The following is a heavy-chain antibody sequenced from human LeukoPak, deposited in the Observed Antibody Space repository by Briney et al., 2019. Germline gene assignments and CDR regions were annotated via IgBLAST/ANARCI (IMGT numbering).Heavy chain of an antibody. Sequence: GGSLRLSCAVSGMTLSNYGMRWVRQAPGKGLEWVAGISDSGGRTNYADSVKGRFTISRDNPKNTLYLQMNSLRAEDTAVYFCAKRGVVIRVILVGFHKEAYYFDSWGQGALVTVSS. D-gene: IGHD3-22*01. CDR1: GMTLSNYG. J-gene: IGHJ4*02. CDR2: ISDSGGRT. V-gene: IGHV3-23*01. CDR3: AKRGVVIRVILVGFHKEAYYFDS.